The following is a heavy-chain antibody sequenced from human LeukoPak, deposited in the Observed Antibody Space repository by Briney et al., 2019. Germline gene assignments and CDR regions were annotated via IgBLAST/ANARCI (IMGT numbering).Heavy chain of an antibody. J-gene: IGHJ4*02. Sequence: GGSLRLSCAASGFVFSDYGMHWVRQAPGKGLEWVAFVRYDGSNEYYVGSVKGRFTISRDNSKNTLYLQMNSLRAEDTAVYYCARQPFDSWGQGTLVTVSS. V-gene: IGHV3-30*02. D-gene: IGHD1-1*01. CDR2: VRYDGSNE. CDR1: GFVFSDYG. CDR3: ARQPFDS.